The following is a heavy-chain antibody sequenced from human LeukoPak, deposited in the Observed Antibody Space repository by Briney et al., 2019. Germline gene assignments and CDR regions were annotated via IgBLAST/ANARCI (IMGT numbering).Heavy chain of an antibody. D-gene: IGHD6-19*01. Sequence: GGSLRLSCAASGFTFSSYWMSWVRQAPGKGLEWVANIKQDGSEKYYVDSVKGRFTISRDNAKNSLYLQMNSLRAEDTAVYYCARERYSSGWYIIDPWGREPWSPSPQ. CDR3: ARERYSSGWYIIDP. CDR2: IKQDGSEK. CDR1: GFTFSSYW. V-gene: IGHV3-7*03. J-gene: IGHJ5*02.